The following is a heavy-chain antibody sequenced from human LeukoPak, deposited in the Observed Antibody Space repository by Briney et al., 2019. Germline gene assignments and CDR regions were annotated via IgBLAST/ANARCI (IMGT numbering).Heavy chain of an antibody. CDR2: IKQDGSEK. V-gene: IGHV3-7*01. CDR1: GFTFSSYW. D-gene: IGHD3-22*01. Sequence: GGSLRLSCAASGFTFSSYWMSWVRQAPGKGLEWVANIKQDGSEKYYVDSVKGRFTISRDNAKNSRYLKMNSLRAEDTAVYCCARDFGSFLNYYDRLLDYWGQGTLVTVSS. J-gene: IGHJ4*02. CDR3: ARDFGSFLNYYDRLLDY.